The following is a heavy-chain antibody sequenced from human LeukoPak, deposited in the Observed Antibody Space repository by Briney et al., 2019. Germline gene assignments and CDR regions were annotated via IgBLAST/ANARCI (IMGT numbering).Heavy chain of an antibody. J-gene: IGHJ4*02. D-gene: IGHD4-17*01. CDR3: ARDLRAGMTTVTMGDY. CDR2: ISSSSSYI. V-gene: IGHV3-21*01. CDR1: GFTFSSYS. Sequence: GGSLRLSCAASGFTFSSYSMNWVRQAPGTGLEGVTSISSSSSYISYADSVKGRFTISRDNAKNSLYLQMNSLRAEDTAVYYCARDLRAGMTTVTMGDYWGQGTLVTVSS.